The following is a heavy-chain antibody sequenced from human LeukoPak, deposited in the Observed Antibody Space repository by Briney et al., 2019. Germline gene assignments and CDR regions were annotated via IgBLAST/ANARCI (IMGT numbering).Heavy chain of an antibody. CDR2: IKQDGSEK. CDR1: GFTFGSYW. J-gene: IGHJ4*02. Sequence: GGSLRLSCATSGFTFGSYWMSWVRQAPGKGLEWVANIKQDGSEKYYVDSVKGRFTISRDNAKNSLYLQMNSLRAEDTAVYYCARAKSLFDSWGQGTLVTVSS. CDR3: ARAKSLFDS. V-gene: IGHV3-7*03. D-gene: IGHD3-10*01.